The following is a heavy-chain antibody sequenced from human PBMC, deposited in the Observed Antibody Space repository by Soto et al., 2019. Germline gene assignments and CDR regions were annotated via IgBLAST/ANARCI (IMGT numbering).Heavy chain of an antibody. Sequence: SVKVSCEASGGSFSSYAISWVRQAPGQGLEWMGGIIPIFGTANYAQKFQGRVTITADESTSTAYMELSSLRSEDTAVYYCSRGARAVVRYEKLDYWGQGTLVTVSS. D-gene: IGHD6-6*01. CDR1: GGSFSSYA. CDR2: IIPIFGTA. J-gene: IGHJ4*02. V-gene: IGHV1-69*13. CDR3: SRGARAVVRYEKLDY.